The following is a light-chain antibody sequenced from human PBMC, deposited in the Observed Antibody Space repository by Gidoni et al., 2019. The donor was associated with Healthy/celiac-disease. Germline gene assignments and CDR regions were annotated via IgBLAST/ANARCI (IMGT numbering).Light chain of an antibody. CDR3: QQYGSSPPMYS. J-gene: IGKJ2*03. Sequence: ESVLTQSPGTLSLSPGERATLSFMDSQSVSSSYLSLYQQKPGQAPRLLIYGASSRATGIPDRFSGSGSWTDFTLTISRLEPEDFAVYYCQQYGSSPPMYSFGQGTKLEIK. CDR1: QSVSSSY. V-gene: IGKV3-20*01. CDR2: GAS.